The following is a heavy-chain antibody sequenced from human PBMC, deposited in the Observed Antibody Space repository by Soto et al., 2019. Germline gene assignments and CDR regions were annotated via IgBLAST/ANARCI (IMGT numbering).Heavy chain of an antibody. J-gene: IGHJ4*02. CDR3: AKETSYSSSSNFDY. CDR1: GFTFSSYA. V-gene: IGHV3-23*01. Sequence: GGSLRLSCAASGFTFSSYAMSWVRQAPGKGLEWVSAISGSVGSTYYADSVKGRFTISRDNSKNTLYLQMNSLRADDTAVYYCAKETSYSSSSNFDYWGQGTLVTVSS. D-gene: IGHD6-13*01. CDR2: ISGSVGST.